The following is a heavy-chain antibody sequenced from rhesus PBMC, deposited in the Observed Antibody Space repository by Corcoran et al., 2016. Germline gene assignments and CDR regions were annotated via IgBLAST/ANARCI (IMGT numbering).Heavy chain of an antibody. V-gene: IGHV3S42*01. J-gene: IGHJ4*01. CDR1: GFTFSNNW. CDR3: VKGPHFGSRPDYFDY. D-gene: IGHD3S6*01. Sequence: EVQLVESGGGLAKPGESLRLSCSASGFTFSNNWMNWVRQSPGKGLEWISAINSGGVTIYYADSVKGRFTISRDNSKNTFSLQMNSLRPEDTAVYYCVKGPHFGSRPDYFDYWGQGVLVTVSS. CDR2: INSGGVTI.